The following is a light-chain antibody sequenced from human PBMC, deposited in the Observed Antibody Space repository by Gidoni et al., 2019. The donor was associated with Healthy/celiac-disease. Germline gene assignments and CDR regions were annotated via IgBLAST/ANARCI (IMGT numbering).Light chain of an antibody. J-gene: IGKJ5*01. CDR3: QQYNNWTPIT. V-gene: IGKV3-15*01. CDR2: GAS. CDR1: QSVSSN. Sequence: EIVMTPSPATLAVSPGERATLSCRASQSVSSNLAWYQQKPGQAPRLLIYGASTRATGIPARFSGSGSGTEFTLTISSRQAEDFAVYYCQQYNNWTPITFXXXTRLEIK.